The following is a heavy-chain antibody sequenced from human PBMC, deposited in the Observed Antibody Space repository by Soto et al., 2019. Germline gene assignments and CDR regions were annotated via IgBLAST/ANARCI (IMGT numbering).Heavy chain of an antibody. V-gene: IGHV4-39*01. Sequence: SETLSLTCTVSGGSISSSSYYWGWIRQPPGKGLEWIGSIYYSGSTYYNPSLKSRVTISVDTSKNQFSLKLSSVTAADTAVYYCARKNYDILTGYYPLFDYWGQGTLVTVSS. J-gene: IGHJ4*02. CDR1: GGSISSSSYY. CDR2: IYYSGST. CDR3: ARKNYDILTGYYPLFDY. D-gene: IGHD3-9*01.